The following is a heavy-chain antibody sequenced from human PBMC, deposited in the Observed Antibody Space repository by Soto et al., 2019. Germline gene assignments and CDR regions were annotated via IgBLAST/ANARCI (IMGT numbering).Heavy chain of an antibody. V-gene: IGHV1-3*01. Sequence: ASVKVSCKATGYTFTAYAMNWVRQAPGQRLEWMGWINAGSGNTGYSQKFQGRVSMTRDTSASTVYMELTGLTSEDTAVYYCARDTETLGPRANDALDIWGRETMATV. CDR1: GYTFTAYA. D-gene: IGHD3-3*02. CDR3: ARDTETLGPRANDALDI. CDR2: INAGSGNT. J-gene: IGHJ3*02.